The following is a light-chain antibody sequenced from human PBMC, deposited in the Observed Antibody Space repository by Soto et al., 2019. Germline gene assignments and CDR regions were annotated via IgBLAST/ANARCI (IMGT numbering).Light chain of an antibody. CDR3: QQLKSNLIT. CDR1: QSISSY. V-gene: IGKV1-9*01. J-gene: IGKJ5*01. Sequence: DIQMTQSPSSLSASVGDRVTITCRASQSISSYLNWYQHKPGKAPKLLIYAASTLQSGVPSRFSGSGSGTEFTLTISSLQPEDFATYYCQQLKSNLITFGQGTRLEIK. CDR2: AAS.